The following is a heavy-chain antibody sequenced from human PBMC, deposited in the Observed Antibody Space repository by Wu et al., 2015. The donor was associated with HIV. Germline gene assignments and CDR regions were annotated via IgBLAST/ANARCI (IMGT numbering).Heavy chain of an antibody. V-gene: IGHV1-2*02. CDR2: INPNSGGT. CDR1: GYSFTGYY. CDR3: AISSSWYGGTFQH. J-gene: IGHJ1*01. Sequence: QVQLVHSGAEVKKPGTSVTVSCKASGYSFTGYYIHWLRQAPGQGLEWMGWINPNSGGTNYAQKFQGRVTMTRDTSISTAYMELSRLRSDDTAVYYCAISSSWYGGTFQHWGQGTLVTVSS. D-gene: IGHD6-13*01.